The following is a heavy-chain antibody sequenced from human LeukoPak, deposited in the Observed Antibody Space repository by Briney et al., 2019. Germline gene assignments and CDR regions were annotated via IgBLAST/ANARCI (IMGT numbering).Heavy chain of an antibody. V-gene: IGHV4-4*07. CDR2: IYTSGTI. CDR3: ARDISHVGYYYYYMDV. CDR1: GDSIRSSY. J-gene: IGHJ6*03. Sequence: SETLSLTCSVYGDSIRSSYWNWVRQSAGQGLEWIGRIYTSGTINYNPSLKSRVTISMDKSKNQFSLKLNSVTAADTAIYYCARDISHVGYYYYYMDVWGKGTTVTVSS.